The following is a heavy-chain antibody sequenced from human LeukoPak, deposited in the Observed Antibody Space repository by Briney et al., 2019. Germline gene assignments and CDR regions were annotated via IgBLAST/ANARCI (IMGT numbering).Heavy chain of an antibody. J-gene: IGHJ5*02. Sequence: GESLKISCKGSGYSFTSYWIGWVRQMPGKGLEWMGIIYPGDSDTRYSPSFQGQVTISADKSISTAYLQWSSLKASDTAMYYCARHTWNYYGSGSYYRENWFDPWGQGTLVTVSS. D-gene: IGHD3-10*01. V-gene: IGHV5-51*01. CDR1: GYSFTSYW. CDR3: ARHTWNYYGSGSYYRENWFDP. CDR2: IYPGDSDT.